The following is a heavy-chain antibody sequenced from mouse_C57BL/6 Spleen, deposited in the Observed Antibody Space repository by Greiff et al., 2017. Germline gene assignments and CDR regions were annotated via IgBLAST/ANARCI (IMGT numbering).Heavy chain of an antibody. Sequence: QVQLKESGAELVRPGASVTLSCKASGYTFTDYEMHWVKQTPVHGLEWIGAIDPETGGTAYNQKFKGKAILTADKSSSTAYMELRSLTSEDSAVYYCTRWGGSSFYAMDYWGQGTSVTVSS. CDR3: TRWGGSSFYAMDY. CDR2: IDPETGGT. CDR1: GYTFTDYE. J-gene: IGHJ4*01. V-gene: IGHV1-15*01. D-gene: IGHD1-1*01.